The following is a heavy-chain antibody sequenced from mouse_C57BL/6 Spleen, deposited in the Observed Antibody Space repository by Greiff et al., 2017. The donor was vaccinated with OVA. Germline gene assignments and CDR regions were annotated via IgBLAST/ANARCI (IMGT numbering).Heavy chain of an antibody. CDR1: GYTFTSYW. Sequence: VQLQQPGAELVKPGASVKMSCKASGYTFTSYWITWVKQRPGQGLEWIGDIYPGSGSTNYNEKFKSKATLTVETSSSTAYMQLSSLTSEDSAVYYCARRRVQLGFDYWGQGTTLTVSS. V-gene: IGHV1-55*01. D-gene: IGHD4-1*02. CDR3: ARRRVQLGFDY. J-gene: IGHJ2*01. CDR2: IYPGSGST.